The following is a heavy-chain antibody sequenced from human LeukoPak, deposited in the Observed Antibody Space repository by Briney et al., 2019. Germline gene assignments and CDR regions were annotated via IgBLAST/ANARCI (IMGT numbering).Heavy chain of an antibody. V-gene: IGHV3-30*03. Sequence: GRSLRLSCAASGFTFSNYGMHWVRQAPGQGLEWVALTSYDGSKKYHGDSVKGRFTISRDNSENTLYLQMNSLRVEDTAVAIGTLDFRGQGTLVTVSS. J-gene: IGHJ4*02. CDR2: TSYDGSKK. CDR1: GFTFSNYG. D-gene: IGHD2/OR15-2a*01. CDR3: TLDF.